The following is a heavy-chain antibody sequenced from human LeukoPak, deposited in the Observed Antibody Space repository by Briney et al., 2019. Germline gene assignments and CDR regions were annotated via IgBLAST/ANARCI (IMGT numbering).Heavy chain of an antibody. CDR2: IYYSGST. Sequence: SETLSLTCTVSGGSINSNNYYWGWIRQPPGKGLEWIGYIYYSGSTNYNPSLKSRVTISVDTSKNQFSLKLSSVTAADTAVYYCARGQRGYTPFDYWGQGTLVTVSS. J-gene: IGHJ4*02. CDR3: ARGQRGYTPFDY. V-gene: IGHV4-61*05. D-gene: IGHD5-12*01. CDR1: GGSINSNNYY.